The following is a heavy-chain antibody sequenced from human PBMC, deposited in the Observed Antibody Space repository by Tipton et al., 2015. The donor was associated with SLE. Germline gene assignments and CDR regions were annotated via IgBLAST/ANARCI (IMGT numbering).Heavy chain of an antibody. J-gene: IGHJ4*02. CDR3: ARTSSGVTGTNYHFDY. V-gene: IGHV4-38-2*01. CDR1: GDSISSRYY. CDR2: IYHTGST. D-gene: IGHD1-20*01. Sequence: TLSLTCVVSGDSISSRYYWGWIRQPPGKGLEWIGSIYHTGSTYYNPSLKSRVTLSIDTSRNQFSLKLSSVTAADTAVYWCARTSSGVTGTNYHFDYWSQGTLVTVSS.